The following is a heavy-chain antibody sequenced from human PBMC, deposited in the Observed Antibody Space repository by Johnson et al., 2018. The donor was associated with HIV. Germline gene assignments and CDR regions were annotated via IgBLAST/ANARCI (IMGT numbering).Heavy chain of an antibody. Sequence: VPLVESGGGVVRPGGSLRLSCAASGFPFSNFGMHWVRQAPGKGLEWVAFVQFDGGDECYADPVKGRFTISRDNSKNTLYLQMNSLRLEDTAVYYCAKDCDRWLQPPGDAFDFWGQGTMVTVSS. CDR1: GFPFSNFG. J-gene: IGHJ3*01. CDR2: VQFDGGDE. V-gene: IGHV3-30*02. CDR3: AKDCDRWLQPPGDAFDF. D-gene: IGHD5-24*01.